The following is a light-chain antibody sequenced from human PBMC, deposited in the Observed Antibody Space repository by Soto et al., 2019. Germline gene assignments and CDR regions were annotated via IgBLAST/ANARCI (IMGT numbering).Light chain of an antibody. Sequence: QSVLTQPPSVSAAPGQKVTISCSGSSSNIGHNYVSWYQQLPGTATKLLIYDNNKRPSGIPDRFSGSRSGTSATLDITGLQTGDEADYYCGTWDDSLRGVFGGGTKLTVL. CDR3: GTWDDSLRGV. CDR2: DNN. V-gene: IGLV1-51*01. J-gene: IGLJ3*02. CDR1: SSNIGHNY.